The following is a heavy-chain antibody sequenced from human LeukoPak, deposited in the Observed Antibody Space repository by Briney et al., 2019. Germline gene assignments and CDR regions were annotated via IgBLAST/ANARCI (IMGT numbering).Heavy chain of an antibody. CDR1: GFTFSSYS. J-gene: IGHJ4*02. CDR2: ISGSSSYI. CDR3: ARDRGGNSDFDY. Sequence: GGSLRLSCAASGFTFSSYSMNWVRQAPGKGLEWVSSISGSSSYIYYADSVKGRFTISRDNAKNSLYLQMNSLRAEDTAVYYCARDRGGNSDFDYWGQGTLVTVSS. V-gene: IGHV3-21*01. D-gene: IGHD4-23*01.